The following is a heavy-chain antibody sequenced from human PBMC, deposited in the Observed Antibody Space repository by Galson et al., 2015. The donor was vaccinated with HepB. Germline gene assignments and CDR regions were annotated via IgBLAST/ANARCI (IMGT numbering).Heavy chain of an antibody. J-gene: IGHJ4*02. D-gene: IGHD3-10*01. CDR1: GFSLSSYW. Sequence: SCAASGFSLSSYWMNWVRQAPGKGLEWVANIKQDGSEEYYVDSVKGRFTISRDNAKNSLYLQMNSLRAEDTAVYYCARGPTYYYGSQNYYNRAHIDYWGQGTLVAVSS. V-gene: IGHV3-7*03. CDR2: IKQDGSEE. CDR3: ARGPTYYYGSQNYYNRAHIDY.